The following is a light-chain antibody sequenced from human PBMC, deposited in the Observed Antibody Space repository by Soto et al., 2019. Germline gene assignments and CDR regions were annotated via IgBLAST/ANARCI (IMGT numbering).Light chain of an antibody. V-gene: IGKV2-28*01. J-gene: IGKJ3*01. CDR3: MQDLQTSFT. Sequence: DVVMTQSPLSLPVTPGEPASISCRSSQSLLYSNGYNYLDWYVQKPGQSPQLLIYLGSYRASGVPDRLSGSGSGTDFTLKISRVEAEDVGVYYCMQDLQTSFTCGAETKVNIK. CDR1: QSLLYSNGYNY. CDR2: LGS.